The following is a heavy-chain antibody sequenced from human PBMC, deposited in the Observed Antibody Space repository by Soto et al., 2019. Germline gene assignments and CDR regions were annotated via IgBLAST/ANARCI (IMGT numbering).Heavy chain of an antibody. Sequence: QVQLVESGGGLVKPGGSLRLSCAASGFTFSDYYMSWIRQAPGKGLEWVSYISSRSSTIFYADSVKGRFTISRDNVKNSLYLQMNRLRAEDTAVYYCASGTNGAFFAYWGQGTLVTVSS. CDR2: ISSRSSTI. CDR3: ASGTNGAFFAY. J-gene: IGHJ4*02. CDR1: GFTFSDYY. D-gene: IGHD2-8*01. V-gene: IGHV3-11*01.